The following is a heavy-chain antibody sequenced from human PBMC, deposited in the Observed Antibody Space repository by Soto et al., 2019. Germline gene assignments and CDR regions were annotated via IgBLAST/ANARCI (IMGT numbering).Heavy chain of an antibody. Sequence: SETLSLTCAVYGGSFSGYYWSWIRQPPGKGLEWIGEINHSGSTNYNPSLKSRATISVDTSKNQFSLKLSSVTAADTAVYYCARVRGPLYYYYGMDVWGQGTTVTVYS. V-gene: IGHV4-34*01. CDR1: GGSFSGYY. D-gene: IGHD2-15*01. CDR2: INHSGST. J-gene: IGHJ6*02. CDR3: ARVRGPLYYYYGMDV.